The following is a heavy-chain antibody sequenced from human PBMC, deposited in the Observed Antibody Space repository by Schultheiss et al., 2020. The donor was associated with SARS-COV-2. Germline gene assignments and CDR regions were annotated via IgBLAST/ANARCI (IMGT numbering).Heavy chain of an antibody. CDR3: ARQPSIAARHFDY. J-gene: IGHJ4*02. V-gene: IGHV5-51*01. CDR1: GYSFTSFW. Sequence: GGSLRLSCKGSGYSFTSFWIGWVRQMHGKGLEWMGIIYPGDSDTRYSPSFQGQVTITADKSISTAYLQWSSLKASDTSMYYSARQPSIAARHFDYWGQGTLVTVSS. CDR2: IYPGDSDT. D-gene: IGHD6-6*01.